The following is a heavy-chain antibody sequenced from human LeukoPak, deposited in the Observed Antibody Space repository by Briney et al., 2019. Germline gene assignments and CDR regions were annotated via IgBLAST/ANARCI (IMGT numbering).Heavy chain of an antibody. CDR3: AKDTTVTLYYFDY. CDR1: GFTVSSNY. V-gene: IGHV3-30*18. J-gene: IGHJ4*02. D-gene: IGHD1-1*01. CDR2: ISYDGSNS. Sequence: GGSLRLSCAASGFTVSSNYMNWVRQAPGKGLEWVAVISYDGSNSFYADSVKGRFTISRDNSKNTLYLQMNSLRAEDAAMYYCAKDTTVTLYYFDYWGQGTLVTVSS.